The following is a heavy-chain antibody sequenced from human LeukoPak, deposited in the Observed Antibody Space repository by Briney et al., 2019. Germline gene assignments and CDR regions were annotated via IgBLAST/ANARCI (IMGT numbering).Heavy chain of an antibody. CDR2: IKQDGREK. Sequence: GGSLRLSCAASGFTFSSYWMSWVRQAPGKGRDGVANIKQDGREKYYVDSVKGRFTISRDNAKNSLYLQMNSLRAEDTAVYYCAREATSCYSVCYFDYWGQGTLVTVSS. D-gene: IGHD2-2*01. CDR1: GFTFSSYW. V-gene: IGHV3-7*01. CDR3: AREATSCYSVCYFDY. J-gene: IGHJ4*02.